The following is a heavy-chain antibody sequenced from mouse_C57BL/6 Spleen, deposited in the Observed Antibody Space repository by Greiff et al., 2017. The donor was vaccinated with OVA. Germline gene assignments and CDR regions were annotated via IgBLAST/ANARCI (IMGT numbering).Heavy chain of an antibody. CDR1: GFTFSSYG. CDR3: ARHDDDHDGEAMDY. J-gene: IGHJ4*01. CDR2: ISSGGSYT. V-gene: IGHV5-6*01. D-gene: IGHD2-3*01. Sequence: EVQGVESGGDLVKPGGSLKLSCAASGFTFSSYGMSWVRQTPDKRLEWVATISSGGSYTYYPDSVKGRFTISRDNAKNTLYLQMSSLKSEDTAMYYCARHDDDHDGEAMDYWGQGTSVTVSS.